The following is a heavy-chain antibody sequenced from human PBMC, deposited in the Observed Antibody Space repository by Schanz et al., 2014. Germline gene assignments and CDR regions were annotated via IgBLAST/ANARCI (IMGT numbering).Heavy chain of an antibody. D-gene: IGHD3-3*01. CDR1: GYTFTSYG. CDR2: ISAYNGNT. J-gene: IGHJ4*02. Sequence: QVQLVQSGAEVKKPGASVKVSCKASGYTFTSYGISWVRQAPGQGLEWMGWISAYNGNTKYPQKFQGRVTMTTDTSTSTAYMALTELRSDDTAVYYCARDRRFFDRDDLYYFDSWGQGTLVTVSS. V-gene: IGHV1-18*01. CDR3: ARDRRFFDRDDLYYFDS.